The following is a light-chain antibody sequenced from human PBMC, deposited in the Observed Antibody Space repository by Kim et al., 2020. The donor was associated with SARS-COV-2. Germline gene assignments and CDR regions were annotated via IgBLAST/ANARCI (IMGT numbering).Light chain of an antibody. J-gene: IGKJ2*03. CDR1: ESVTYN. CDR2: GTS. CDR3: EQYAKWPYS. Sequence: GSPGERATLSCRASESVTYNLAWYQQKPGQPPRLLIYGTSIRDTDIPARVSGSGSGTQFTLTINSLQPEDSAFYYCEQYAKWPYSFGQGTKLEI. V-gene: IGKV3D-15*01.